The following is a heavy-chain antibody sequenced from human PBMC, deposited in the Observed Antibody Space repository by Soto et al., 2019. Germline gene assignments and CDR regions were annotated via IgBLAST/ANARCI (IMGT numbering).Heavy chain of an antibody. D-gene: IGHD4-17*01. V-gene: IGHV4-39*01. CDR2: IYYSGST. CDR3: ARHARVNWYFDL. Sequence: LSLTCTVSGGSVSSSSYYWGWIRQPPGKGLEWIGSIYYSGSTYYNPSLKSRVTISVDTSKNQFSLKLSSVTAADAAVYYCARHARVNWYFDLWGRGTLVTVSS. CDR1: GGSVSSSSYY. J-gene: IGHJ2*01.